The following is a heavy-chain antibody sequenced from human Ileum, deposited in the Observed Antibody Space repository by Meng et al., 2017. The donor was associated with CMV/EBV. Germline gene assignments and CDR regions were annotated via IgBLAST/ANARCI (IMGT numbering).Heavy chain of an antibody. CDR2: ISHSGSAV. J-gene: IGHJ4*02. CDR3: ARRRDYFDY. Sequence: RLSCAASRFTFSDYYMSWIRQAPGKGLEWLSYISHSGSAVYYADSVKGRFTISRDNAKNSLYLQMNSLRAEDTAVYYCARRRDYFDYWGQGTLVTVSS. V-gene: IGHV3-11*01. CDR1: RFTFSDYY.